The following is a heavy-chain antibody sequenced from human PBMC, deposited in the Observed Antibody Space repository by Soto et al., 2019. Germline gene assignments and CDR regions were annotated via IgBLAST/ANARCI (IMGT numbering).Heavy chain of an antibody. CDR1: GGSISSGGYY. J-gene: IGHJ2*01. CDR2: IYYSGST. V-gene: IGHV4-31*03. D-gene: IGHD3-10*01. CDR3: ARRSNPGTYYYYSYWYFDL. Sequence: QVQLQESGPGLVKPSQTLSLTCTVSGGSISSGGYYWSWIRQHPGKGLEWIGYIYYSGSTYYNPSLKIRVTISVDTSKNEFSLKLSSGTAADTAVYYCARRSNPGTYYYYSYWYFDLWGRGTLVTVSS.